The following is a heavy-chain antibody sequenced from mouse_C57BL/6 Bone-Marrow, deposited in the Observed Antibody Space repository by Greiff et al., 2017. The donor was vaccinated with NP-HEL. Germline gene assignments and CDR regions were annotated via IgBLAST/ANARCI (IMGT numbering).Heavy chain of an antibody. CDR3: ARWDDGDWFAY. CDR2: IDPSDSYT. CDR1: GYTFTSYW. Sequence: QVQLQQPGAELVMPGASVKLSCKASGYTFTSYWMHWVKQRPGQGLEWIGEIDPSDSYTNYNQKFKGKSTLTVDKSSSTAYMQLSSLTSEDSAVYYCARWDDGDWFAYWGQGTLVTVSA. V-gene: IGHV1-69*01. J-gene: IGHJ3*01. D-gene: IGHD2-3*01.